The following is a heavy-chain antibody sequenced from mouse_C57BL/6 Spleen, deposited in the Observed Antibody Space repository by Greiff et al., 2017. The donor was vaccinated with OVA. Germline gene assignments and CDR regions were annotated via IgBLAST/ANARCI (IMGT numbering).Heavy chain of an antibody. D-gene: IGHD2-3*01. CDR2: ISGGGGNT. V-gene: IGHV5-9*01. CDR3: SRHGGYSSFAY. CDR1: GFTFSSYT. Sequence: VQRVESGGGLVKPGGSLKLSCAASGFTFSSYTMSWVRQTPEKRLEWVATISGGGGNTYYPDSVKGRFTSSRDNAKNTLYLQMSSLRSEDTALYYCSRHGGYSSFAYWGQGTLVTVSA. J-gene: IGHJ3*01.